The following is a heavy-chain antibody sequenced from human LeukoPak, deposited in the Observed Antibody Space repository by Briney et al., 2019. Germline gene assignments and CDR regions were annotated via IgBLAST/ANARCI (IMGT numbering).Heavy chain of an antibody. J-gene: IGHJ4*02. CDR3: AKDRSGNSYGHFDY. CDR1: GFTFDDYA. D-gene: IGHD3-10*01. Sequence: GGTLRLSCAASGFTFDDYAMHWVRQAPGKGLEWVSLISWGGGSTYYADSVKGRFTISRDNSKNSLYLHMNSLRAEDTALYYCAKDRSGNSYGHFDYWGQGTLVTVSS. V-gene: IGHV3-43D*04. CDR2: ISWGGGST.